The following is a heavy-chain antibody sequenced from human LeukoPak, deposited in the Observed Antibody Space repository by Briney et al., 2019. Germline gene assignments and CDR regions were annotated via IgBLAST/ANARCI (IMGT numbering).Heavy chain of an antibody. D-gene: IGHD5-18*01. CDR3: ARGPGYSYTFDY. Sequence: SETLSLTCSVSGGSISSYSWGWIRRPAGKGLEWMGRIQTSGATNYNPALNNRVTMSLDTSKNQLSLEVSSMTAADTAVYYCARGPGYSYTFDYWGQGTLVTVSS. CDR2: IQTSGAT. J-gene: IGHJ4*02. CDR1: GGSISSYS. V-gene: IGHV4-4*07.